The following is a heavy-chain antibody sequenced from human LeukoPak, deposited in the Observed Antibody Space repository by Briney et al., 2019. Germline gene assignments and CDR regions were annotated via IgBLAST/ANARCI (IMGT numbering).Heavy chain of an antibody. D-gene: IGHD6-19*01. CDR1: GYVFIDYH. V-gene: IGHV1-46*01. CDR3: ARDRIAVAGRSDY. Sequence: ASVKVSCKASGYVFIDYHLHWVRQAPGQGLEWMGIINPRGGSTSHAQKFQGRVTMTTDTSTSTAYMELRSLRSDDTAVYYCARDRIAVAGRSDYWGQGTLVTVSS. CDR2: INPRGGST. J-gene: IGHJ4*02.